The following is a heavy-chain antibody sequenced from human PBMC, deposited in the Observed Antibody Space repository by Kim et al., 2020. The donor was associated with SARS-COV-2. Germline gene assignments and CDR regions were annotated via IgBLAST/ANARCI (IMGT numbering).Heavy chain of an antibody. J-gene: IGHJ4*02. D-gene: IGHD7-27*01. Sequence: STNYADPLKSRFTISRDNSKNTLFLQMNSRRADDTAMYYCAKDLNLGFGSWGQGTLVTVSA. CDR3: AKDLNLGFGS. CDR2: ST. V-gene: IGHV3-23*01.